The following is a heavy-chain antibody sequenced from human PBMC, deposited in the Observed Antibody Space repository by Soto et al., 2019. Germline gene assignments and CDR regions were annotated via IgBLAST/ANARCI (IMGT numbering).Heavy chain of an antibody. CDR3: VRGGYSSSWERLDP. Sequence: PVGSLRLSCAASGSSFPNYPMHWARQTPDKGLEWLAVISHDGVTKNSADSVKGRFSISRDNSRNRLYLDMNSLRTEDTAMYYCVRGGYSSSWERLDPWGQGTLVTVSS. D-gene: IGHD4-4*01. V-gene: IGHV3-30-3*01. CDR2: ISHDGVTK. J-gene: IGHJ5*02. CDR1: GSSFPNYP.